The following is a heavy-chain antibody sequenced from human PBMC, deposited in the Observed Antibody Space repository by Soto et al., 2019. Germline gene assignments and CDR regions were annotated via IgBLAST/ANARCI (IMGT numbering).Heavy chain of an antibody. J-gene: IGHJ4*02. V-gene: IGHV1-18*01. CDR1: GYTFTRYG. Sequence: QVKLVQSGAEVKKPGASVKVSCQASGYTFTRYGLSWVRQAPGQVLEWMGWIRAYNGNTNYAQKLQGRVTMTTDTPTSTAYMELRSLRADDTAVYYCARDGHAGGGCFPYAYWGQVTLVTVSS. CDR2: IRAYNGNT. D-gene: IGHD6-19*01. CDR3: ARDGHAGGGCFPYAY.